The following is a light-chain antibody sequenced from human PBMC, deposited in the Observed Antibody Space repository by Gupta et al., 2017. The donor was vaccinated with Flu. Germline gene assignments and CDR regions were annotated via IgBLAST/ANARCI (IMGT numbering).Light chain of an antibody. V-gene: IGKV3-11*01. CDR1: QSISNY. Sequence: IVMTQSPANLSLSPGERATLSCRDSQSISNYLVWYQQKPDQAHRLIIYDAANRATGIPGRFSGGGAAKDFTPTSSRREDEDFAVYYQQQRVTPLTFGQGTKVEIK. CDR3: QQRVTPLT. CDR2: DAA. J-gene: IGKJ1*01.